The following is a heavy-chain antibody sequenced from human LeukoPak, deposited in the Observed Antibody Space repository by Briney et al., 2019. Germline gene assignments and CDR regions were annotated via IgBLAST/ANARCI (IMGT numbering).Heavy chain of an antibody. Sequence: ASVKVSCKASGYTFTGYYMHWVRQAPGHGLEWMGWINPNSGGTNYAQKFQGRVTMTRDKSIRTAYMELSRLTSDDTAVYYCARDGHRMYYYGGSDYHFDYWGQGTLVTVSS. D-gene: IGHD3-22*01. CDR3: ARDGHRMYYYGGSDYHFDY. J-gene: IGHJ4*02. V-gene: IGHV1-2*02. CDR1: GYTFTGYY. CDR2: INPNSGGT.